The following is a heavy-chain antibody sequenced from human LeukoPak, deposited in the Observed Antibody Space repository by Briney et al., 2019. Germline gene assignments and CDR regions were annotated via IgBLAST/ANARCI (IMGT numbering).Heavy chain of an antibody. J-gene: IGHJ4*02. CDR2: IYTSGST. CDR3: ARQRRQSFSSPLYHFDY. Sequence: SETLSLTCTVSGGSISSYYWSWIRQPAGKGLEWIGRIYTSGSTNYNPSLMSRVTFSVDKSKNQFSLRLSSVTAADTAVYYCARQRRQSFSSPLYHFDYWGQGTLVIVSS. D-gene: IGHD2/OR15-2a*01. V-gene: IGHV4-4*07. CDR1: GGSISSYY.